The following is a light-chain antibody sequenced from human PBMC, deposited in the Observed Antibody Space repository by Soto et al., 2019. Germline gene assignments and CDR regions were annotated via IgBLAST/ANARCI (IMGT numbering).Light chain of an antibody. V-gene: IGLV2-14*01. CDR2: EVS. CDR1: SNDVGNYNY. Sequence: QSVLTQPASVSGSPGQSITISCTGTSNDVGNYNYVSWYQQHPGKAPKLMIYEVSNRPSGVSTRFSGSNSGNTASLTISGLQAEDEADYYCSSYTGSNTLLFGGGTKVTVL. CDR3: SSYTGSNTLL. J-gene: IGLJ2*01.